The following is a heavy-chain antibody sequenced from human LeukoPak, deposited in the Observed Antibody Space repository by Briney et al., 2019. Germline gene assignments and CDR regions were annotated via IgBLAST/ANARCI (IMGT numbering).Heavy chain of an antibody. Sequence: ASVNVSCKASGYTXTRNGISRVRQAPGQGLEWMAWVSAYNGNTNYAQKFQGRVTMTTDTSTSTAYMELRSLRSDDTAVYYCARMYSGSHYELYYFDYWGQGTLVTVSS. CDR2: VSAYNGNT. CDR1: GYTXTRNG. J-gene: IGHJ4*02. D-gene: IGHD1-26*01. CDR3: ARMYSGSHYELYYFDY. V-gene: IGHV1-18*01.